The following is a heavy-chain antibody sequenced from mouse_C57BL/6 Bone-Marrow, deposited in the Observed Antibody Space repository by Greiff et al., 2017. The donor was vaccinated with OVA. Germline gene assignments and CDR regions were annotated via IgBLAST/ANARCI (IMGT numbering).Heavy chain of an antibody. J-gene: IGHJ1*03. Sequence: VQLQQSGAELVRPGASVQLSCTASGFNIKDDYMHWVKQRPEQGLEWIGWIDPENGDTEYASKFQGKATITADTSSNTAYLQLSSLTSEDTAVYYCSLYYGSSPFYWYFDVWGTGTTVTVSS. CDR3: SLYYGSSPFYWYFDV. V-gene: IGHV14-4*01. CDR1: GFNIKDDY. D-gene: IGHD1-1*01. CDR2: IDPENGDT.